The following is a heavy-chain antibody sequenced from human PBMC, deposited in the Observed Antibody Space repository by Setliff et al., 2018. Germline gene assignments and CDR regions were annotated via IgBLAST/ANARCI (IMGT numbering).Heavy chain of an antibody. CDR3: ASSSWFKSAFDI. Sequence: PSETLSLTCAVSGYSISSGYYWGWIRQPPGKGLEWIGSIYHSGSTYYNPSLKSRVTISVDTSKNQFSLKLTSVTAADAAVYYCASSSWFKSAFDIWGQGTMVTVSS. J-gene: IGHJ3*02. D-gene: IGHD6-13*01. V-gene: IGHV4-38-2*01. CDR2: IYHSGST. CDR1: GYSISSGYY.